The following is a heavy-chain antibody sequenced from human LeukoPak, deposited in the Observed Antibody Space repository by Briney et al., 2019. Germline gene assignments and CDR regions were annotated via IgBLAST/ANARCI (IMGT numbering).Heavy chain of an antibody. Sequence: PSETLSLTCTVSGDSFSSYYWSWIRQPPGKGPEWIGYVYYSGSTTYNPSLKSRVTMSIDRSKSQFSLKLTSVTASDTAVYYCARVPSDSYHYYYGMDVWGQGTTVAVSS. J-gene: IGHJ6*02. V-gene: IGHV4-59*12. CDR3: ARVPSDSYHYYYGMDV. D-gene: IGHD2-21*02. CDR2: VYYSGST. CDR1: GDSFSSYY.